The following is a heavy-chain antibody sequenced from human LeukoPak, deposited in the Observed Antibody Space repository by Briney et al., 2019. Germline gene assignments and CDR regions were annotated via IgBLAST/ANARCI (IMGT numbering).Heavy chain of an antibody. J-gene: IGHJ4*02. CDR3: AKDLGRYRNNFFDY. CDR1: GFTLSSIA. D-gene: IGHD1-26*01. V-gene: IGHV3-23*01. Sequence: GGSLRLSCAASGFTLSSIAMSWVRQAPDKGLEWVSTISGSGGGTYYADSVKGRFTISRDDSKNTLYLQMNSLRADDTAVYYCAKDLGRYRNNFFDYWGQGNLVTVSS. CDR2: ISGSGGGT.